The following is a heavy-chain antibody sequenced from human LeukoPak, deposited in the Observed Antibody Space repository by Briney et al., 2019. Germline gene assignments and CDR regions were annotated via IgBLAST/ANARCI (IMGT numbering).Heavy chain of an antibody. D-gene: IGHD3-16*01. J-gene: IGHJ4*03. Sequence: SETLSLTCTVSGGSINSYYWSWIRQAPGKGLEWIGYISYSGTTNYNPSLKSRLSMSVDTSKNQFSLKLSSVTAADTAVFYCASLRVPGYFDYWGQGTLVTVSS. CDR3: ASLRVPGYFDY. CDR2: ISYSGTT. V-gene: IGHV4-59*12. CDR1: GGSINSYY.